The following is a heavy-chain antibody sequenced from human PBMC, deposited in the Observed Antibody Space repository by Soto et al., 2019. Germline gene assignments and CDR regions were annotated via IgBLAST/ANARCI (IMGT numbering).Heavy chain of an antibody. D-gene: IGHD4-17*01. CDR3: AKDGTTGSSRYFHYYYVDV. J-gene: IGHJ6*03. CDR1: GCTFSSYA. V-gene: IGHV3-23*01. CDR2: ISGTGGST. Sequence: GGSLRLSCAASGCTFSSYAMRWVRQAPGKGLEWVSAISGTGGSTYYADSVEGRFTISRDNSKNTLYLQMNSLRAEDTAVYHCAKDGTTGSSRYFHYYYVDVWGKGTTVTVSS.